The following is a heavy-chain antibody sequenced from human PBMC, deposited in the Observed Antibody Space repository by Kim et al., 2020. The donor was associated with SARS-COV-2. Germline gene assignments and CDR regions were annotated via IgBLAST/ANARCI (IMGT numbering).Heavy chain of an antibody. Sequence: KSQGRVTMTWDTSTSTVYMELSSLRSEDTAVYYCARDIGPRIGYDRFDYWGQGTLVTVSS. D-gene: IGHD3-3*01. J-gene: IGHJ4*02. CDR3: ARDIGPRIGYDRFDY. V-gene: IGHV1-46*01.